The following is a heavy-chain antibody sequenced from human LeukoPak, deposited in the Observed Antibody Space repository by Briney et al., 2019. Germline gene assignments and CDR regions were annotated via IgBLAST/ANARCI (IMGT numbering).Heavy chain of an antibody. CDR3: AREGGLSGMDV. J-gene: IGHJ6*02. CDR2: IYYSGST. V-gene: IGHV4-59*01. CDR1: GGSISSYY. D-gene: IGHD3-16*01. Sequence: SETLSLTCTVSGGSISSYYWSWIRQPPEKGLEWIGYIYYSGSTNYNPSLKSRVTISVDTSKNQFSLKLSSVTAADTAVYYCAREGGLSGMDVWGRGTTVTASS.